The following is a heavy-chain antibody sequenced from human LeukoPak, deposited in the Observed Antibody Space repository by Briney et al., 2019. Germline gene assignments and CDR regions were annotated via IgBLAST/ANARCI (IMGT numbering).Heavy chain of an antibody. CDR3: AKDRDGYGDYLFQH. V-gene: IGHV3-74*01. CDR1: GFIFSNYW. CDR2: INSDGSIT. D-gene: IGHD4-17*01. J-gene: IGHJ1*01. Sequence: GGSLRLSCAASGFIFSNYWMHWVRQAPGKGLMWVSRINSDGSITTYADFVKGRFTISRDNSKNTLYLQMNSLRAEDTAVYYCAKDRDGYGDYLFQHWGQGTLVTVSP.